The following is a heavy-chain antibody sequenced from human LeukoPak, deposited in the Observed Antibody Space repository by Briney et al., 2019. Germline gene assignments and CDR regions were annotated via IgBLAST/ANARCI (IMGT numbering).Heavy chain of an antibody. D-gene: IGHD5-18*01. CDR3: ARALPHRRLMDTTMEQHWFDP. Sequence: ASVRVSCKASGYTFTSYYMHWVRQAPGQGLEWMGIINPSGGNTNYAQKFQGRVTMTRDMSTSTVYMELSSLRSEDTAMYYCARALPHRRLMDTTMEQHWFDPWGQGTLVTVSS. V-gene: IGHV1-46*01. J-gene: IGHJ5*02. CDR2: INPSGGNT. CDR1: GYTFTSYY.